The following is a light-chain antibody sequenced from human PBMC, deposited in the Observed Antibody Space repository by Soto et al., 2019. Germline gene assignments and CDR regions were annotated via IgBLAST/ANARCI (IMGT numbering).Light chain of an antibody. J-gene: IGLJ3*02. CDR1: SGSVSTSHY. CDR3: MLCVATGVWV. CDR2: NIE. Sequence: QAVVTQEASLSVSPGGTVTLTYGLNSGSVSTSHYPSWYQQTPGQPPRTLILNIESRPSGVPERFSGTIIGRRAALNITGAQSEDESDYYCMLCVATGVWVFGGGTKLTVL. V-gene: IGLV8-61*01.